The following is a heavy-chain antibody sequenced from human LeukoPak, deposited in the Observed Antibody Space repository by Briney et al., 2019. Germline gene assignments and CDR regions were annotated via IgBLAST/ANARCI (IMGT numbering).Heavy chain of an antibody. D-gene: IGHD6-19*01. CDR3: ARVRGSSGWYFDY. J-gene: IGHJ4*02. Sequence: SETLSLTCTVSGGSISSYYWSWIRQPPGKGLEWIGYIYYSGSTNYNPSLKGRVTISVDTSKNQFSLKLSSVTAADTAVYYCARVRGSSGWYFDYWGQGTLVTVSS. CDR1: GGSISSYY. V-gene: IGHV4-59*01. CDR2: IYYSGST.